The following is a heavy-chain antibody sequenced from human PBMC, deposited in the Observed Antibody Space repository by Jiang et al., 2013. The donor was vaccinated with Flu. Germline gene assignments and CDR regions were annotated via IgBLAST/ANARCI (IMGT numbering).Heavy chain of an antibody. D-gene: IGHD5-18*01. CDR1: GDSVSSNSAA. V-gene: IGHV6-1*01. Sequence: QTLPLTCAISGDSVSSNSAAWNWIRQSPSRGLEWLGRTLYRSKWYNEYAVSVKSRITINPDTSKNQFSLQLNSVTPEDTAVYFCARGSRYGFDYWGQGTLVTVSS. CDR2: TLYRSKWYN. J-gene: IGHJ4*02. CDR3: ARGSRYGFDY.